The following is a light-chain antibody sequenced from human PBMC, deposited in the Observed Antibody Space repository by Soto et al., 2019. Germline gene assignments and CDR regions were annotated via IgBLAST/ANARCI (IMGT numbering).Light chain of an antibody. CDR1: QSVSSN. Sequence: EILMTQSPATLSLSPGERSTLSCRTSQSVSSNLAWYQQKPGQAPGLLIYGASTRATGIPAMFSGSGSGTEFTLTISSLQSEDFAVYYCQQYYDWPITFGQVTRLAIK. V-gene: IGKV3-15*01. J-gene: IGKJ5*01. CDR2: GAS. CDR3: QQYYDWPIT.